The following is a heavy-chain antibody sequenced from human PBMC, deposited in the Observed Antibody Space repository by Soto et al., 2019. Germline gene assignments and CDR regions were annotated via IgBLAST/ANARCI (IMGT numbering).Heavy chain of an antibody. J-gene: IGHJ2*01. Sequence: QVQLVQSGAEVKKPGSSVKVSCKASGGTFSSYAISWVRQAPGQGLEWMGGIIPIFGTANYAQKFQGRVTITADESTSTAYMELSSLRSEDTAVYYCAREGDLYYDFWSGYENRRVEYFDLWGRGTLVTVSS. CDR2: IIPIFGTA. CDR3: AREGDLYYDFWSGYENRRVEYFDL. V-gene: IGHV1-69*12. CDR1: GGTFSSYA. D-gene: IGHD3-3*01.